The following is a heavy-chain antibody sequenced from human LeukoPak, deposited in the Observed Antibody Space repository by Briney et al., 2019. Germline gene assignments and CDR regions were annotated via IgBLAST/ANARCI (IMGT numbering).Heavy chain of an antibody. J-gene: IGHJ4*02. CDR3: ARSRASYYDFWSGYTNGGYYFDY. Sequence: SETLSLTCAVYGGSFSGYYWSWIRQPPGKGLEWIGEINHSGSTNYNPSLKSRVTISVDTSKNQFSLKLSSVTAADTGVYYCARSRASYYDFWSGYTNGGYYFDYWGQGTLVTVSS. CDR1: GGSFSGYY. V-gene: IGHV4-34*01. CDR2: INHSGST. D-gene: IGHD3-3*01.